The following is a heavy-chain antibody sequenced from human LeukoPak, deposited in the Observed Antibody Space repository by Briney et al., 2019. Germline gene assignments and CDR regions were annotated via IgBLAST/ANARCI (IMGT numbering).Heavy chain of an antibody. CDR3: ARTGVYDNSSSYFGFDC. CDR2: IRAYNLGT. Sequence: GASVKVSCKASGYSFPSYGISWVRHAPGQGLELMGWIRAYNLGTKYAQKFQGRVTMTTDMGTDTVYMDLRSLTSDDTAVYYCARTGVYDNSSSYFGFDCWGRGTLVTVSS. CDR1: GYSFPSYG. V-gene: IGHV1-18*01. J-gene: IGHJ4*02. D-gene: IGHD3-22*01.